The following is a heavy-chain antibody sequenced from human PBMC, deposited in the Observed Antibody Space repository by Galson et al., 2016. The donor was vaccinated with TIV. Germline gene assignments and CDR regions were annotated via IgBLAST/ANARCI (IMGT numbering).Heavy chain of an antibody. V-gene: IGHV1-69*04. J-gene: IGHJ6*02. D-gene: IGHD3-16*01. CDR1: GDTFSSYA. CDR2: IIPILGVT. CDR3: ARVSPDSRGGSGMAV. Sequence: SVKVSCKASGDTFSSYAISWVRQAPGQGLEWMGRIIPILGVTNHAQNFQGRVTITADKSTSTVYMDLSNLRSEDTAVYFCARVSPDSRGGSGMAVWGQGTTVTVSS.